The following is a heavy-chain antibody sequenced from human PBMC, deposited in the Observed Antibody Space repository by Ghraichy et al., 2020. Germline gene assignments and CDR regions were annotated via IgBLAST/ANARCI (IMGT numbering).Heavy chain of an antibody. CDR2: IYTSGST. CDR3: ARGGQVGLYYFDY. D-gene: IGHD1-26*01. J-gene: IGHJ4*02. CDR1: GGSISSYY. Sequence: SETLSLTCTVSGGSISSYYWSWIRQPAGKGLEWIGHIYTSGSTNYNPSLKSRITMSVDTSKNQFSLKLTSVTAADTAVYYCARGGQVGLYYFDYWGPGTLVTVSS. V-gene: IGHV4-4*07.